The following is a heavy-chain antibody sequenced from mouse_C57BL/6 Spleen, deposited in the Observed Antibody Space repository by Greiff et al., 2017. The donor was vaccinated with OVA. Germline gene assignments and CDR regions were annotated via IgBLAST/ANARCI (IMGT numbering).Heavy chain of an antibody. Sequence: QVQLQQSGAELVKPGASVKLSCKASGYTFTEYTIHWVKQRSGQGLEWIGWFYPGSGSIKYNEKFKDKATLTADNSSSTVYMELSRLTSEDSAVDVCARQEEGATVVFPFDYWGQGTTLTVSS. J-gene: IGHJ2*01. CDR2: FYPGSGSI. CDR1: GYTFTEYT. V-gene: IGHV1-62-2*01. D-gene: IGHD1-1*01. CDR3: ARQEEGATVVFPFDY.